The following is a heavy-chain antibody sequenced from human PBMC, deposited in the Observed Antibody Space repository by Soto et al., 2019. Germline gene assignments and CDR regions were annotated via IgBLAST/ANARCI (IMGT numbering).Heavy chain of an antibody. Sequence: SETLSLTCTVSGGSISSYYWSWIRQPPGKGLEWIGYIYYSGSTNYNPSLKSRVTISVDTSKNQFSLKLSSVTAADTAVYYCARSVGVAAAGPFDYWGQGTLVTVPS. CDR2: IYYSGST. J-gene: IGHJ4*02. CDR1: GGSISSYY. V-gene: IGHV4-59*01. D-gene: IGHD6-13*01. CDR3: ARSVGVAAAGPFDY.